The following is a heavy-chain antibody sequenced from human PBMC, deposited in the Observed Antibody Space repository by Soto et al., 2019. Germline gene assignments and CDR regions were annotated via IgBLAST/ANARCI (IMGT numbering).Heavy chain of an antibody. Sequence: GGSLRLSCAASGFIFRDYALSWVRQAPGKGLEWVSAVSGSGGSTYYADSVRGRFTISRDNYKSTLYLHMNSLRADDTAIYYCAKEPAERDYFDNWGHGTLVTVSS. V-gene: IGHV3-23*01. CDR3: AKEPAERDYFDN. D-gene: IGHD6-13*01. CDR1: GFIFRDYA. CDR2: VSGSGGST. J-gene: IGHJ4*01.